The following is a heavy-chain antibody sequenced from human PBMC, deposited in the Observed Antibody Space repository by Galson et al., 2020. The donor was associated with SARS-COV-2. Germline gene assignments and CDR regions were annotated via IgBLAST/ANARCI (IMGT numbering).Heavy chain of an antibody. CDR3: ATDPAVAGNYYYYGRDV. CDR1: GFTFSSSW. CDR2: INSAGSST. V-gene: IGHV3-74*01. D-gene: IGHD6-19*01. Sequence: TGGSLRLSCAASGFTFSSSWMHWVRQAPGKGLVWVSRINSAGSSTSYEDSVKGRFTISRDNAKNTLYLQMNSLRAEDTAVYYCATDPAVAGNYYYYGRDVWGQGTTVTVSS. J-gene: IGHJ6*02.